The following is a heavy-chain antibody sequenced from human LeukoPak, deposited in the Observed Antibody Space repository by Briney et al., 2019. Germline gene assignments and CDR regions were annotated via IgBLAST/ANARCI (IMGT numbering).Heavy chain of an antibody. CDR3: ASGDIVAYCGGDCYSTFDY. CDR2: IYYSGST. CDR1: GGSISSSSYY. J-gene: IGHJ4*02. Sequence: PSETLSLTCTVSGGSISSSSYYWGWIRQPPGKGLEWIGSIYYSGSTYYNPSLKSRVTISVGTSKNQFSLKLSSVTAADTAVYYCASGDIVAYCGGDCYSTFDYWGQGTLVTVSS. V-gene: IGHV4-39*01. D-gene: IGHD2-21*02.